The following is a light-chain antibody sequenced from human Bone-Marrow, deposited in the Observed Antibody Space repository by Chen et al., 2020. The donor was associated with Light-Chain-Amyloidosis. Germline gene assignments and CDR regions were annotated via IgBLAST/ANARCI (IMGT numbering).Light chain of an antibody. J-gene: IGLJ2*01. Sequence: SYELTQPPSVAVSPGPTARSTCSGDDLPTQYAYWYQQKPGQAPVLVIHRDTERPSGISERFSGSSSGTTATLTISGVQAEDEADYHCQSADSSGTYEVIFGGGTKLTVL. CDR2: RDT. CDR3: QSADSSGTYEVI. V-gene: IGLV3-25*03. CDR1: DLPTQY.